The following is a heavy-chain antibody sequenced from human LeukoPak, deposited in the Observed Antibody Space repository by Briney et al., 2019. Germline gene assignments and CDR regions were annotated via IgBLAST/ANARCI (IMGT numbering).Heavy chain of an antibody. D-gene: IGHD3-22*01. J-gene: IGHJ5*02. CDR3: AKDRWYYDSSGYYPPFWFDP. CDR1: GFTVSSNY. V-gene: IGHV3-23*01. Sequence: GGSLRLSCAASGFTVSSNYMSWVRQAPGKGLEWVSAISGSGGSTYYADSVKGRFTISRDNSKNTLYLQMNSLRAEDTAVYCCAKDRWYYDSSGYYPPFWFDPWGQGTLVTVSS. CDR2: ISGSGGST.